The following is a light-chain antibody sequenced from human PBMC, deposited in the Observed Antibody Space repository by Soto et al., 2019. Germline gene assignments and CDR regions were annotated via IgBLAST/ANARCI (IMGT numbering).Light chain of an antibody. Sequence: DIQLTQSPSSLSSSLGDRVTLTCRASQGISTYLNWYQQKPGKAPKLLIYAASSLQSGVPSRFSGSGSETDFTLTISSLQPEDFETYSCQQSYSTTWTFGQGTKVDIK. CDR3: QQSYSTTWT. CDR1: QGISTY. V-gene: IGKV1-39*01. J-gene: IGKJ1*01. CDR2: AAS.